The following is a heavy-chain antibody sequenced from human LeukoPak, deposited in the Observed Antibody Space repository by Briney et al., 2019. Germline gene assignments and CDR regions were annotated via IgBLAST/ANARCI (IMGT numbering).Heavy chain of an antibody. CDR3: ARDPHPTYSSGLYYYYYGMDV. Sequence: PGGSLRLSCVASGFTFSSYAMSWVRQAPGKGLERVSAISGSGVTTHYAGSVKGRFSISRDNAKNSLYLQMNSLRAEDTAVYYCARDPHPTYSSGLYYYYYGMDVWGQGTTVTVSS. CDR1: GFTFSSYA. V-gene: IGHV3-23*01. CDR2: ISGSGVTT. J-gene: IGHJ6*02. D-gene: IGHD6-19*01.